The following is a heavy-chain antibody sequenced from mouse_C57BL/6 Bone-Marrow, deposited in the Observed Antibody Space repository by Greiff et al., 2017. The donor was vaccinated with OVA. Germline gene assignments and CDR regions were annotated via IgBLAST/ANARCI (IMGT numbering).Heavy chain of an antibody. Sequence: VQLQQPGAELVKPGASVKLSCKASGYTFTSYWMHWVKQRPGQGLEWIGNINPSNGGTNYNEKFKSKATLTVDKSSSTAYMQLSSLTSEDSAVYYCARSGNYQAWFAYWGQGTLVTVSA. D-gene: IGHD2-1*01. V-gene: IGHV1-53*01. CDR1: GYTFTSYW. CDR2: INPSNGGT. CDR3: ARSGNYQAWFAY. J-gene: IGHJ3*01.